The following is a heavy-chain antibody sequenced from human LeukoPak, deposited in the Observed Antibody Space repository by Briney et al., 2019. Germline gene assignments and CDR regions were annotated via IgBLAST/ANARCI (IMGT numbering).Heavy chain of an antibody. V-gene: IGHV3-21*01. CDR2: ISSSSSYI. D-gene: IGHD3-10*01. CDR3: VLGSPFDY. J-gene: IGHJ4*02. Sequence: GGSLRLSCAASGFTFSSYTMSWVRQAPGKGLEWVSSISSSSSYIYYADSMRGRFTISRDNTKNSLSLQMNSLRDEDTAVYYCVLGSPFDYWGQGTLVTVSS. CDR1: GFTFSSYT.